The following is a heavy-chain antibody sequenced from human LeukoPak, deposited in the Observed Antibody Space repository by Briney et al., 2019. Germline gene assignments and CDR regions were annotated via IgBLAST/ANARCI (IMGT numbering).Heavy chain of an antibody. J-gene: IGHJ4*02. CDR3: ARVRYSSGWSFDY. CDR1: GFTFSDYY. V-gene: IGHV3-11*05. CDR2: ISSSSSYT. Sequence: PGGSLRLSCAASGFTFSDYYMSWIRQAPGKGLEWVSYISSSSSYTNYADSVKGRCTISRDNAKNSLYLQMNSLRAEDTAVYYCARVRYSSGWSFDYWGQGTLVTVSS. D-gene: IGHD6-19*01.